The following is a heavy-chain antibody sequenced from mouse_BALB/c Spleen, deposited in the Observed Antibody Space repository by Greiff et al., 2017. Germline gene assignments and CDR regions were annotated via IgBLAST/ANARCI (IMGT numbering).Heavy chain of an antibody. CDR3: ARHGLGRGGFAY. D-gene: IGHD4-1*01. Sequence: DVMLVESGGGLVQPGGSLKLSCAASGFTFSSYTMSWVRQTPEKRLEWVAYISNGGGSTYYPDTVKGRFTISRDNAKNTLYLQMSSLKSEDTAMYYCARHGLGRGGFAYWGQGTLVTVSA. CDR1: GFTFSSYT. V-gene: IGHV5-12-2*01. CDR2: ISNGGGST. J-gene: IGHJ3*01.